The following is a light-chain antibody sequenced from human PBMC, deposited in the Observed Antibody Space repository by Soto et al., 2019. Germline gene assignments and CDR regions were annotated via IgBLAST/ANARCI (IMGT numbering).Light chain of an antibody. Sequence: QSVLTQPPSVSGVPGLRVTISFTGSSSNIGAGYDVHWYQQLPGTAPKLLIYGNSNRPSGVPDRFSGSKSGTSASLAITGLEAEDEADYYCQSYDSSLSGVVFGGGTKLTVL. J-gene: IGLJ2*01. CDR3: QSYDSSLSGVV. CDR2: GNS. V-gene: IGLV1-40*01. CDR1: SSNIGAGYD.